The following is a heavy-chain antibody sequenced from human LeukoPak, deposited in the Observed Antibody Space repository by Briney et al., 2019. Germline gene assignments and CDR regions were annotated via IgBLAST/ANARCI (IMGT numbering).Heavy chain of an antibody. V-gene: IGHV1-2*02. D-gene: IGHD3-9*01. CDR2: INPNSGDT. Sequence: ASVKVSCKVSGYTFTAYCMHWVRQAPGQGLEYMGWINPNSGDTSYAQKFQGRVTMTRDTSISTAYMQLNSLRSDDTAVYYCARGRENWLLYYWGQGTLVTVSS. CDR3: ARGRENWLLYY. CDR1: GYTFTAYC. J-gene: IGHJ4*02.